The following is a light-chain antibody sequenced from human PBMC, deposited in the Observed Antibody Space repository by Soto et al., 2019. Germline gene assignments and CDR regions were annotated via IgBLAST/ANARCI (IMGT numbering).Light chain of an antibody. J-gene: IGLJ1*01. CDR2: EVT. Sequence: QSALTQPPSASGSPGQSVTISCTGTSSDVGGYDYVSWYQQHPDKAPKLMIYEVTKRPSGVPDRFSGSKSGNTASLTVSGLQAEDEADYYCSSYAGSNHFVVFGTGTKLTVL. V-gene: IGLV2-8*01. CDR1: SSDVGGYDY. CDR3: SSYAGSNHFVV.